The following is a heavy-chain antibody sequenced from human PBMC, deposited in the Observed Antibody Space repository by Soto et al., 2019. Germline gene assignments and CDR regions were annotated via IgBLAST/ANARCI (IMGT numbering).Heavy chain of an antibody. Sequence: SETQSLTCSVAGVSLSSGYYYWRWIHQPPGKGLEWIGYIYYSGSTYYNPSLKSRVTISVDTSKNQFSLKLSSVTAADTAVYYCASRGTTNYCSGGSCYARGIDYWGQGTLVTVSS. V-gene: IGHV4-30-4*01. D-gene: IGHD2-15*01. CDR2: IYYSGST. J-gene: IGHJ4*02. CDR1: GVSLSSGYYY. CDR3: ASRGTTNYCSGGSCYARGIDY.